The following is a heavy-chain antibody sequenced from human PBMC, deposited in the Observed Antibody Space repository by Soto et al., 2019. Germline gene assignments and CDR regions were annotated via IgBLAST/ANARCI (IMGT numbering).Heavy chain of an antibody. J-gene: IGHJ5*02. CDR1: GFSFSNYG. CDR3: AKDRVIQLLPIWPDP. CDR2: VSSDGNNK. D-gene: IGHD1-1*01. V-gene: IGHV3-30*18. Sequence: VGSLRLSCVASGFSFSNYGMHWVRQAPGKGLEWVAFVSSDGNNKYYADSVKGRFTISRDNSKNTVYLQVDSLRLDDTAIYYCAKDRVIQLLPIWPDPWGQGTLVTVSS.